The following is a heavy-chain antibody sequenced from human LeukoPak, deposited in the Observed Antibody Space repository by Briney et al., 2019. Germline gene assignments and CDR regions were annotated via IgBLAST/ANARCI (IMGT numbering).Heavy chain of an antibody. Sequence: SETLSLTCTVSGGSISSGGYYWSWIRQHPGKGLEWIGYIYYSGSTYYNPSLKSRVTISVDTSKNQFSLKLTSMTAADTAVYYCGRETIAATGTSVFFDYWGQGTLVTVSS. CDR2: IYYSGST. CDR3: GRETIAATGTSVFFDY. CDR1: GGSISSGGYY. J-gene: IGHJ4*02. D-gene: IGHD6-13*01. V-gene: IGHV4-31*03.